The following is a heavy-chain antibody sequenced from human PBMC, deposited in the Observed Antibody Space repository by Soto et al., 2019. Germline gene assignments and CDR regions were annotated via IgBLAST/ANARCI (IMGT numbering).Heavy chain of an antibody. V-gene: IGHV1-69*12. CDR3: ARVANCYGSPLVLYGMDV. D-gene: IGHD3-10*01. CDR1: GGTFSSYA. J-gene: IGHJ6*04. CDR2: IIPIFGTA. Sequence: QVQLVQSGAEVKKPGSSVKVSCKASGGTFSSYAISWVRQAPGQGLEWMGGIIPIFGTADYAQKFQGRVTISADASTGTDYMELGSLGSEVTAVYYCARVANCYGSPLVLYGMDVWGEGTTVTVSS.